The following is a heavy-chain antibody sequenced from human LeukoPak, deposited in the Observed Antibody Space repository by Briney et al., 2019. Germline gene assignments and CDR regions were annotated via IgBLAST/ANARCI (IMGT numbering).Heavy chain of an antibody. CDR2: ISYDGSNK. D-gene: IGHD6-19*01. J-gene: IGHJ4*02. CDR1: GFTFSSYV. V-gene: IGHV3-30-3*01. CDR3: ARDRVAVAGTSFDY. Sequence: PGGSLRLSCAASGFTFSSYVMHWVRQAPGKGLEWVAVISYDGSNKYYVDSVKGRFTISRDNSKNTLYLQTNSLRAEDTAVYYCARDRVAVAGTSFDYWGQGTLVTVSS.